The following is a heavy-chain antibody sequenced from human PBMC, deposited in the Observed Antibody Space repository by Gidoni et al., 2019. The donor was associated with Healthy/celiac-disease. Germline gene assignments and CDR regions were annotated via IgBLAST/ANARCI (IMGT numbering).Heavy chain of an antibody. CDR1: GFTFSSYW. CDR3: ARDSSGSYSVNWFDP. V-gene: IGHV3-7*01. Sequence: EVQLVESGGGLVQPGGSLRLSCAASGFTFSSYWMSWVRQAPGKGLEWVANIKQDGSEKYYVDSVKGRFTISRDNAKNSLYLQMNSLRAEDTAVYYCARDSSGSYSVNWFDPWGQGTLVTVSS. D-gene: IGHD1-26*01. J-gene: IGHJ5*02. CDR2: IKQDGSEK.